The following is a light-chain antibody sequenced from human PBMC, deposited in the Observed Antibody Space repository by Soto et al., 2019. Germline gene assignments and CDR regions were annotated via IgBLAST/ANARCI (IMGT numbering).Light chain of an antibody. CDR3: CSYAGSSTLV. Sequence: QSALTQPASVSGSPGQSITISCTGTSSDVVSYNLVSWYQQRPGKAPKLMIYEVSKRPSGVSNRFSGSKSGNTASLTISGLQAEDEADYYCCSYAGSSTLVFGGGTQLTVL. V-gene: IGLV2-23*02. CDR2: EVS. J-gene: IGLJ2*01. CDR1: SSDVVSYNL.